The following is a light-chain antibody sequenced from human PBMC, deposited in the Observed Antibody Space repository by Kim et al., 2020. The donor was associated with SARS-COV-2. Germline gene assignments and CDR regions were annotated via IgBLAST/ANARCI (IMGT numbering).Light chain of an antibody. CDR3: QQYSNLPLT. CDR1: QHIHSY. J-gene: IGKJ3*01. Sequence: ASVGDRVTITCQASQHIHSYLNWDRQKPGKAPELLIYDASNLEAGVPSRFTGIGSRTHFTFTISSLQPEDIATYYCQQYSNLPLTFGPGTKVDIK. CDR2: DAS. V-gene: IGKV1-33*01.